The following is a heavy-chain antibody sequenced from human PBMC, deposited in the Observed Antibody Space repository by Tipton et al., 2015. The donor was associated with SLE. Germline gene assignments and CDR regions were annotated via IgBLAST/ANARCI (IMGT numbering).Heavy chain of an antibody. CDR3: ARGGVGGYDYFAH. D-gene: IGHD5-12*01. J-gene: IGHJ4*02. V-gene: IGHV4-31*03. Sequence: TLSLTCTVSGGSISSDDYYWTWIRQHPGKGLEWIGHMSYSGSTYYNPSLKSRITISVDTSKNHFSLKLSSVTAADTAGYYCARGGVGGYDYFAHWGQGALVTVSS. CDR1: GGSISSDDYY. CDR2: MSYSGST.